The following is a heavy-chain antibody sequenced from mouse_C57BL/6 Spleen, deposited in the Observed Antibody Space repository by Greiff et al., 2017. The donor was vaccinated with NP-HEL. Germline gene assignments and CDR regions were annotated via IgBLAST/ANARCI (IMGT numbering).Heavy chain of an antibody. V-gene: IGHV5-6*01. Sequence: EVQVVESGGGLVKPGGSLKLSCAASGFTFSSYGMSWVRQTPDKKLEWVAYISSGGSYTYYPDRVKGRFTISRENAKNTLYLQMSSLKSEDTAMYYCASPYYGTEADYFDYWGQGTTLTVSS. CDR1: GFTFSSYG. CDR3: ASPYYGTEADYFDY. D-gene: IGHD2-10*01. J-gene: IGHJ2*01. CDR2: ISSGGSYT.